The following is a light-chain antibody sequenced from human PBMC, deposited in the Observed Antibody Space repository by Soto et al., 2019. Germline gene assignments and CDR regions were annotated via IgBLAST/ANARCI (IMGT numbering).Light chain of an antibody. J-gene: IGKJ1*01. V-gene: IGKV1-9*01. CDR3: QQVNSYPRT. CDR1: QGISSF. Sequence: DIQLTQSPSFLSASVGDRVTITCRASQGISSFLVWYQQKPGKAPKVLIYAASTLQSGVPSRFSGSGSGTEFTLTINSLQPEDFATYYCQQVNSYPRTFGQGTKVEIK. CDR2: AAS.